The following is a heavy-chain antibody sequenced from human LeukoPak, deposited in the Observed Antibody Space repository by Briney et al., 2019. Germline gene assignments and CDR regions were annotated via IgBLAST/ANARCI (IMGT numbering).Heavy chain of an antibody. Sequence: GGSLRLSCAASGFTFSSYAMHWVRQAPGKGLEWVSSISSSSSYIYYADSVKGRFTISRDNAKNSLYLQMNSLRAEDTAVYYCAREVKESYAFDYWGQGTLVTVSS. CDR3: AREVKESYAFDY. D-gene: IGHD1-26*01. CDR1: GFTFSSYA. V-gene: IGHV3-21*01. J-gene: IGHJ4*02. CDR2: ISSSSSYI.